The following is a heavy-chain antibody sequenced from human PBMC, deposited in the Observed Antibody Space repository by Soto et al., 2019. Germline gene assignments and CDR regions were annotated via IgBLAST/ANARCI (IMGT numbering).Heavy chain of an antibody. J-gene: IGHJ5*02. CDR1: GGSISSGGYY. CDR2: IYYSGST. Sequence: PSETLSLTCTVSGGSISSGGYYWSWIRQHPGKGLEWIGYIYYSGSTYYNPSLKSRVTISVGTSKNQFSLKLSSVTAADTAVYYCARATVMITFGGVIAHDWFDPWGQGTLVTVSS. V-gene: IGHV4-31*03. D-gene: IGHD3-16*02. CDR3: ARATVMITFGGVIAHDWFDP.